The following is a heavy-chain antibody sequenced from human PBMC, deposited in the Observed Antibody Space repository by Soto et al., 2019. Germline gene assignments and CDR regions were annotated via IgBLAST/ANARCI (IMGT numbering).Heavy chain of an antibody. CDR2: INHSGST. Sequence: SETLSLTCAVSGYSISSGYYWSWIRRPPGKGLEWIGEINHSGSTNYNPSLKSRVTISVDTSKNQFSLKLSSVTAADTAVYYCARGQFYYGMDVWGQGTTVTVSS. V-gene: IGHV4-34*01. CDR1: GYSISSGYY. J-gene: IGHJ6*02. CDR3: ARGQFYYGMDV.